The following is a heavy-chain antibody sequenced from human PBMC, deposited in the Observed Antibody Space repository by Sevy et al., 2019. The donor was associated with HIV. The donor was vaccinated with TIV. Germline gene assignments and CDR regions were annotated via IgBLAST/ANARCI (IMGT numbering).Heavy chain of an antibody. D-gene: IGHD4-17*01. CDR1: GFTFSSYA. CDR2: ISYDGSNK. V-gene: IGHV3-30-3*01. Sequence: GGSLRLSCAASGFTFSSYAMHWVRQAPGKGLEWVAVISYDGSNKYYADSVKGRFTIYRDNSKNTLYLQVKSLRTEDTAVYYCARDQHDYAGNLRTGWFDPWGQGTLVTVSS. CDR3: ARDQHDYAGNLRTGWFDP. J-gene: IGHJ5*02.